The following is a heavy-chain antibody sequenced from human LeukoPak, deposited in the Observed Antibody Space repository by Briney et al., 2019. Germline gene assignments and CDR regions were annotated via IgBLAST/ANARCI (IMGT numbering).Heavy chain of an antibody. V-gene: IGHV6-1*01. J-gene: IGHJ4*02. Sequence: SQTLSLTCAISGDSVSSNSAAWNWIRRSPSRGLEWLGRTYYRSKWYNDYAVSVKSRITINPDTSKNQFSLQLNSVTPEDTAVYYCARENGIAAAGSFDYWGQGTLVTVSS. CDR2: TYYRSKWYN. D-gene: IGHD6-13*01. CDR1: GDSVSSNSAA. CDR3: ARENGIAAAGSFDY.